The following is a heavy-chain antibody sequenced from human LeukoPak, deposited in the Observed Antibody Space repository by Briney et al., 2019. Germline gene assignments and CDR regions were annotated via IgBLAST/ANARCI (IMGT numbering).Heavy chain of an antibody. Sequence: SETLSLTCTVSGGSISSYYWSWIRQPPGKGLEWIGYIYYSGSTNYNPSLKSRVTISVDTSKNQFSLKLSSVTAADTAVYYCARHCCPAAAPDYWGKGTLVTVSS. J-gene: IGHJ4*02. CDR3: ARHCCPAAAPDY. CDR1: GGSISSYY. V-gene: IGHV4-59*08. CDR2: IYYSGST. D-gene: IGHD2-2*01.